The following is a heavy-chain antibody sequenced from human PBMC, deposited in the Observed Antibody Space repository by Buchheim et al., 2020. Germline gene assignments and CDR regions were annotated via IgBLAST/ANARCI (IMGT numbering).Heavy chain of an antibody. D-gene: IGHD2/OR15-2a*01. CDR1: EYTFTDYY. CDR2: INPNSGGT. V-gene: IGHV1-2*02. J-gene: IGHJ4*02. Sequence: QVQLVQSGAEVKKPGASVKVSCKASEYTFTDYYIHWVRQAPGQGLEWMGWINPNSGGTSFAQKFQGRVTLTTDTSISTAYMWLSGLRSDDTAMYYCARDLSRKPLAYWGQGTL. CDR3: ARDLSRKPLAY.